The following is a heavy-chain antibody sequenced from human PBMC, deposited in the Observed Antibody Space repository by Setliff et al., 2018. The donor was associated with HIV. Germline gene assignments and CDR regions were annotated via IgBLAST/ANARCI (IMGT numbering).Heavy chain of an antibody. CDR3: ARLGSGWSDSYYYAMDI. CDR1: GYTFTTYG. CDR2: ISPNFGHT. D-gene: IGHD6-19*01. V-gene: IGHV1-18*01. J-gene: IGHJ6*02. Sequence: ASVKVSCKASGYTFTTYGISWVRQATGHGLEWMGWISPNFGHTKYAQRFLDRVTMTIDTATSRAYMELRSLRSDDTAVYFCARLGSGWSDSYYYAMDIWGQGTTVTVSS.